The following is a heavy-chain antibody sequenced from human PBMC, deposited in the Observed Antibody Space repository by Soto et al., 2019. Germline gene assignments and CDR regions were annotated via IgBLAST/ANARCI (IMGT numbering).Heavy chain of an antibody. V-gene: IGHV3-23*01. CDR1: GFTFSSYA. Sequence: LRLSCAASGFTFSSYAMSWVRQAPGKGLEWVSAISGSGGSTYYADSVKGRFTISRDNSKNTLYLQMNSLRAEDTAVYYCAKDERTSSGWPIDYWGQGTLVTVSS. CDR3: AKDERTSSGWPIDY. J-gene: IGHJ4*02. CDR2: ISGSGGST. D-gene: IGHD6-19*01.